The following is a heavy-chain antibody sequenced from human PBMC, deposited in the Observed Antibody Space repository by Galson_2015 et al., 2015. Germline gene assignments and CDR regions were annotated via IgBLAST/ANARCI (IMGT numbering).Heavy chain of an antibody. CDR3: ARERPKTVGATAKRVSDAFDI. J-gene: IGHJ3*02. CDR2: IYYSGST. D-gene: IGHD1-26*01. Sequence: SETLSLTCTVSGGSISSSSYYWGWIRQPPGKGLEWIGSIYYSGSTYYNPSLKSRVTISVDTSKNQFSLKLSSVTAADTAVYYCARERPKTVGATAKRVSDAFDIWGQGTMVTVSS. CDR1: GGSISSSSYY. V-gene: IGHV4-39*07.